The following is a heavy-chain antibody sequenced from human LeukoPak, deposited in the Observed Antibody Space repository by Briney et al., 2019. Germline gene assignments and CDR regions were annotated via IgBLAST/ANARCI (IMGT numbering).Heavy chain of an antibody. D-gene: IGHD1-26*01. J-gene: IGHJ6*03. CDR1: GVTYSI. Sequence: GGSLRLSCEFSGVTYSISWIRQAPGKGLEWVSSISASGGGTHYGASAKGRFTISRDNSKQTVYLQMNSLRVDDTAKYFCAAWDPNFYYMDVWGKGITVT. V-gene: IGHV3-23*01. CDR2: ISASGGGT. CDR3: AAWDPNFYYMDV.